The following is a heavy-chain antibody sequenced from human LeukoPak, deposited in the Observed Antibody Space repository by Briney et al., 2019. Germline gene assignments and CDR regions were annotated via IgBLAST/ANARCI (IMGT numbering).Heavy chain of an antibody. Sequence: ESGPTLVKPTQTLTLTCTFSGFSLSTSGVGVGWIRQPPGKALEWLALIYWDDDKRYSPSLKSRLTITKDTSKNRVVLTMTNMDPVDTATYYCARVVSSSPLYYYGMDVWGKGTTVTVSS. CDR2: IYWDDDK. CDR1: GFSLSTSGVG. J-gene: IGHJ6*04. D-gene: IGHD6-13*01. CDR3: ARVVSSSPLYYYGMDV. V-gene: IGHV2-5*02.